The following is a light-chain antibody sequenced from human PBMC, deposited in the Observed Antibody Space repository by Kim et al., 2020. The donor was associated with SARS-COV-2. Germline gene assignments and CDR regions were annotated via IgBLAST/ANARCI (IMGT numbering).Light chain of an antibody. CDR2: YDS. J-gene: IGLJ3*02. Sequence: SYELTQPPSVSVAPGKTARITCGGNNIGSKSVHWYQQKPGQATVLVIYYDSDRPSGIPERFSGSNSGNTATLTISRVEAGDEADYYCQVWDSSSDRWVFGGGTQLTVL. CDR1: NIGSKS. CDR3: QVWDSSSDRWV. V-gene: IGLV3-21*04.